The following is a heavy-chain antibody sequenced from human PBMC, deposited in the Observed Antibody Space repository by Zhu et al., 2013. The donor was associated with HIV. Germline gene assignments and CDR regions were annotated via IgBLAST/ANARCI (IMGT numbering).Heavy chain of an antibody. CDR3: ARSDAIASILDYFGMDV. D-gene: IGHD6-6*01. V-gene: IGHV1-3*01. CDR1: GYTFSAYA. J-gene: IGHJ6*02. Sequence: QVQLVQSGAEVRKPGASVKISCEASGYTFSAYAIHWVRQAPGQRLEWMGWINVVNGKIRYSEKFEGRVAITRDTSASKVYMEPSGLRSEDTAVYYCARSDAIASILDYFGMDVWGQGTTVTVSS. CDR2: INVVNGKI.